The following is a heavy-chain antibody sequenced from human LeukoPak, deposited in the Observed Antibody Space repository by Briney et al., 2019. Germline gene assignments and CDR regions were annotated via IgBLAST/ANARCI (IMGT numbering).Heavy chain of an antibody. Sequence: GGSLRLSCAASGFIFSNYAMSWVRQAPGKGLEWVSAITGNGVTTWYADSVKGHFTISRDNSKNTLYLQMNSLGAEDTAVYYCAKGGDYDGLTVYYASDCWGQGTLVTVSS. J-gene: IGHJ4*02. CDR1: GFIFSNYA. CDR3: AKGGDYDGLTVYYASDC. CDR2: ITGNGVTT. V-gene: IGHV3-23*01. D-gene: IGHD3-9*01.